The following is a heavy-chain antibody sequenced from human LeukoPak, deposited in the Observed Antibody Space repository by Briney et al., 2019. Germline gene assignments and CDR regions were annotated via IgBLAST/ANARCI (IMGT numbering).Heavy chain of an antibody. D-gene: IGHD3-3*01. Sequence: SETLSLTCAVYGGSFSGYYWSWIRQPPGKGLEWIGEINHSGSTYYNPSLKSRVTISVDTSKNQFSLKLSSVTAADTAVYYCARVTIFGVVIIGIDYWGQGTLVTVSS. CDR1: GGSFSGYY. CDR3: ARVTIFGVVIIGIDY. J-gene: IGHJ4*02. CDR2: INHSGST. V-gene: IGHV4-34*01.